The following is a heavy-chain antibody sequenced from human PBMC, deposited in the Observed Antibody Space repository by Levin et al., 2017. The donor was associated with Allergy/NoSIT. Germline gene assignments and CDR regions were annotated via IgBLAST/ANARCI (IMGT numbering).Heavy chain of an antibody. J-gene: IGHJ6*03. CDR2: IYYSGST. CDR1: GGSISSYY. V-gene: IGHV4-59*08. D-gene: IGHD2-15*01. CDR3: ARGVVGPPLYYYYYMDG. Sequence: SETLSLTCTVSGGSISSYYWSWIRQPPGKGLEWIGYIYYSGSTNYNPSLKGRVTISVDTSKNQFSLKLSSVTAADTAVYYCARGVVGPPLYYYYYMDGWGKGTTVTVSS.